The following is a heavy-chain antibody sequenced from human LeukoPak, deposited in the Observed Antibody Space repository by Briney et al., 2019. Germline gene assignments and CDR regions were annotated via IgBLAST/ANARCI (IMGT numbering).Heavy chain of an antibody. V-gene: IGHV3-33*01. Sequence: HPGGSLRLSCAASGFAFNTYAMHWVRQAPGQGLEWVALIWHDGSHKFYSNSVRGQFTISRDNSKNTVSLQMNNLRPEDTAVYYCARGIFGSGSYPDFWGQGTLVTVSS. CDR3: ARGIFGSGSYPDF. CDR1: GFAFNTYA. J-gene: IGHJ4*02. CDR2: IWHDGSHK. D-gene: IGHD3-10*01.